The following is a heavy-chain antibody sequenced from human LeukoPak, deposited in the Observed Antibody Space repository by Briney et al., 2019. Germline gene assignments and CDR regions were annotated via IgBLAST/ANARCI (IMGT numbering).Heavy chain of an antibody. CDR2: LYSGGIT. J-gene: IGHJ2*01. V-gene: IGHV3-53*01. D-gene: IGHD3-10*01. Sequence: GGSLRLSCEASGFTVSTNYMNWVRQAPGKGLEWVSILYSGGITYYAESVKGRFTVTRDNSKNILYLHIDNLRVEDTAVYYCARVGDHYHWYLDLWGRGARVTASS. CDR3: ARVGDHYHWYLDL. CDR1: GFTVSTNY.